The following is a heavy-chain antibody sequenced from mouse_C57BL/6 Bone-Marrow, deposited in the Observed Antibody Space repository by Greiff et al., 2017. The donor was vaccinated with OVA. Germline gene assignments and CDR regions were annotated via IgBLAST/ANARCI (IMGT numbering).Heavy chain of an antibody. CDR1: GYTFTSYD. CDR2: IYPRDGST. CDR3: ARDYDGSNWYFDV. V-gene: IGHV1-85*01. Sequence: QVQLKQSGPELVKPGASVKLSCKASGYTFTSYDINWVKQRPGQGLEWIGWIYPRDGSTKYNEKFKGKATLTVDTSSSTAYMELHSLTSEDSAVYFCARDYDGSNWYFDVWGTGTTVTVSS. J-gene: IGHJ1*03. D-gene: IGHD2-3*01.